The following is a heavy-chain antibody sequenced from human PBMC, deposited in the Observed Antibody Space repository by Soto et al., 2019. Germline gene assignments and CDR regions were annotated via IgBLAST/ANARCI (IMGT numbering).Heavy chain of an antibody. CDR1: GFTFSNYW. CDR2: INSDETIT. J-gene: IGHJ4*02. D-gene: IGHD2-21*02. V-gene: IGHV3-74*01. Sequence: GVSLRLSCAASGFTFSNYWMHWVRQSPGKGLVWVSRINSDETITSYADSVKGRFTISRDNAKNTLYLQMSSLRVEDTALYYCVCFECGRTAVVTAIEANGYWVQGSMVSVSS. CDR3: VCFECGRTAVVTAIEANGY.